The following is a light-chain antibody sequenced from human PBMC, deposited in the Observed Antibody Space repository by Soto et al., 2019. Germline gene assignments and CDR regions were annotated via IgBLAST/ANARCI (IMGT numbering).Light chain of an antibody. V-gene: IGLV2-14*03. J-gene: IGLJ2*01. CDR2: DVT. CDR1: TRDVGGYNY. CDR3: SSYTSSSTPLV. Sequence: QSVLTQPASVSGSPGQSITISCTGTTRDVGGYNYVSWYQQHPGKTPKLMIYDVTNRPSGVSNRFSGSKSGNTASLTISGLQAEDEADYYCSSYTSSSTPLVFGGGTKLTFL.